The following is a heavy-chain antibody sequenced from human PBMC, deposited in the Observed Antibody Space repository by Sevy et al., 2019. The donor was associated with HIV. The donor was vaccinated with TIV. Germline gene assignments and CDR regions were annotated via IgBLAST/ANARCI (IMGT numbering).Heavy chain of an antibody. CDR1: GFTVSSNY. Sequence: GGSLRLSCAASGFTVSSNYMSWVRQAPGKGLEWVSVIYSGGSTYYADSVKGRFTISGDNSKNTLYLQMNSLRAEDTAVYYCAREVVVPAENKKAGMDVWGQGTTVTVSS. V-gene: IGHV3-53*01. J-gene: IGHJ6*02. D-gene: IGHD2-2*01. CDR2: IYSGGST. CDR3: AREVVVPAENKKAGMDV.